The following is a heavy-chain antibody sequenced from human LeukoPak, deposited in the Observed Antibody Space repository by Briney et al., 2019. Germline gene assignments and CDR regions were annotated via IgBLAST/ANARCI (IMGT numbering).Heavy chain of an antibody. CDR2: IYYSGST. D-gene: IGHD3-22*01. J-gene: IGHJ3*02. CDR3: ARGLSYYYDSSGYNRDAFDI. Sequence: PSETLSLTCTVSGGSISSYYWSWIRQPPGKGLEWIGYIYYSGSTNYNPSLKSRVTISVDTSKNQFSLKLSSVTAADTAVYYCARGLSYYYDSSGYNRDAFDIWGQGTMVTVSS. V-gene: IGHV4-59*08. CDR1: GGSISSYY.